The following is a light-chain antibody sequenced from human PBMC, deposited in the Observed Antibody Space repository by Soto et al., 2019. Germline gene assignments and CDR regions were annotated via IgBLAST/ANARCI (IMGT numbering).Light chain of an antibody. CDR3: QSYDSSLRV. Sequence: QSVLTQPPSVSGAPGQRVTISCTGSSSNIGAGYDVHWYQQLPGTAPKLLIYGNSNRPSGVPDRFSGSKSGTSASLAITGLQAEVEADYYCQSYDSSLRVFGGGTKVTVL. V-gene: IGLV1-40*01. J-gene: IGLJ2*01. CDR2: GNS. CDR1: SSNIGAGYD.